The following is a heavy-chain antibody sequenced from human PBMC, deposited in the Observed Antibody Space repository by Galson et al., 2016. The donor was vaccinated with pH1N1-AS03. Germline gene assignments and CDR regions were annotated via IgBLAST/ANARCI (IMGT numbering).Heavy chain of an antibody. Sequence: SLRLSCAASGFIFSDYGMGWVRQAPGKGLEWVANIKKDGGEKYYVDSVRGRFTISRDNAKKSLYLQMSSLRVEDTAVYYCASSGFWGRGTLVAVSS. CDR3: ASSGF. CDR2: IKKDGGEK. D-gene: IGHD3-10*01. J-gene: IGHJ4*02. V-gene: IGHV3-7*03. CDR1: GFIFSDYG.